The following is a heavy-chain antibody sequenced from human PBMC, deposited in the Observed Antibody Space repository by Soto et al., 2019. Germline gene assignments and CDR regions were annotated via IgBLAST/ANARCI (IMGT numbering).Heavy chain of an antibody. Sequence: EVQLLESGGGLVQPGGSLRLSCAASGFTFSSYAMSWVRQAPGKGLEWVSAISGSGGSTYYADSVKGRFTISRDNSKNTLYLQMNSLRADDTAVYYCAKDHTRGSGSYDGIFDYWGQGTLVSVSS. CDR3: AKDHTRGSGSYDGIFDY. CDR1: GFTFSSYA. CDR2: ISGSGGST. V-gene: IGHV3-23*01. D-gene: IGHD3-10*01. J-gene: IGHJ4*01.